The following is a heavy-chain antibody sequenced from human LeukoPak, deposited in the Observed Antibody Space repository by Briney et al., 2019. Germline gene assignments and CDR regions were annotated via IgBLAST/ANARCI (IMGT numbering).Heavy chain of an antibody. CDR3: ARGGRYYYGSGSYLYYYYMDV. V-gene: IGHV1-69*06. J-gene: IGHJ6*03. CDR1: GGTFSSYA. Sequence: ASVKVSCKASGGTFSSYAISWVRQAPGQGLEWMGGIIPIFGTANYAQKFQGRVTITADKSTSTAYMELSSLRSEDTAVYYCARGGRYYYGSGSYLYYYYMDVWGKGTTVTVSS. D-gene: IGHD3-10*01. CDR2: IIPIFGTA.